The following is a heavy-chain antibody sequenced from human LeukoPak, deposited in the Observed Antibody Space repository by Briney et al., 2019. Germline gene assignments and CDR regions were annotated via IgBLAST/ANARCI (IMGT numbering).Heavy chain of an antibody. J-gene: IGHJ4*02. CDR1: GGSITACY. Sequence: PSETLSLTCSVYGGSITACYWSWIRQPPGKGLEWIGEINRSRGTKYNPSLESRVTILLDASKNEFSLNLNSVTAADTAVYYCAREDYYFDSWGQGTLVTVSS. V-gene: IGHV4-34*01. CDR3: AREDYYFDS. CDR2: INRSRGT.